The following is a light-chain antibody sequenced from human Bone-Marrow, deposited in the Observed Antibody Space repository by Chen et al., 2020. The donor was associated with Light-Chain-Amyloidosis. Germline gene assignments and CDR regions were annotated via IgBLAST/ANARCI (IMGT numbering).Light chain of an antibody. Sequence: DIQMTQSPSSLSASVGDRVTITCQANQDIDNYLNWYQQKPGKAPNLLIYDASNLETGVPSRFSGRGSETHFTLTISSLQPEDFATYFCQQYDSLPLTFGGGTKIETK. CDR1: QDIDNY. CDR3: QQYDSLPLT. J-gene: IGKJ4*01. CDR2: DAS. V-gene: IGKV1-33*01.